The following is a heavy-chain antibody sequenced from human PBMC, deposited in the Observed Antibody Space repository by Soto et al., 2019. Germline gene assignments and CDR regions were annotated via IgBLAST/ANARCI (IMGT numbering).Heavy chain of an antibody. J-gene: IGHJ5*02. CDR1: GGSISSHY. V-gene: IGHV4-59*11. CDR2: IYYSGST. D-gene: IGHD3-22*01. CDR3: ARDHDSSGYYPNWFDP. Sequence: LETLPLTCTVSGGSISSHYWSWIRQPPGKGLEWIGYIYYSGSTNYNPSLKSRVTISVDTSKNQFSLKLSSVTAADTAVYYCARDHDSSGYYPNWFDPWGQGTLVTVSS.